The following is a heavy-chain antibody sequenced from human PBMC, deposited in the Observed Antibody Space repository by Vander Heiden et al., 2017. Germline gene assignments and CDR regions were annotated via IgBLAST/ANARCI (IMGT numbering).Heavy chain of an antibody. CDR1: GFTFSSYG. J-gene: IGHJ2*01. CDR2: IDSSSSTI. D-gene: IGHD1-26*01. V-gene: IGHV3-48*01. Sequence: EVQLVESGGGLVQPGGSLRLSCAASGFTFSSYGMNWVRQAPGKGLEWVSYIDSSSSTIYYADSVKGRFTISRDNAKNSLYLQMNSLRAEDTAVYYCASGSYGDFDLWGRGTLVTVSS. CDR3: ASGSYGDFDL.